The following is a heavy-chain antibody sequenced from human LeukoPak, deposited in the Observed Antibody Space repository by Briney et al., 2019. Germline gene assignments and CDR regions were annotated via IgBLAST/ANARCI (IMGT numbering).Heavy chain of an antibody. D-gene: IGHD4-17*01. Sequence: GGSPRLSCAGSGFTFGIAWMSWVRQAPGKGLEWVGRIKSKTDGETTDYAAPVKGRFTISRDDSENTLYLQMKTLKTEDTAVYYCATIATVTTMHYDYWGQGTLVTVSS. J-gene: IGHJ4*02. V-gene: IGHV3-15*01. CDR3: ATIATVTTMHYDY. CDR2: IKSKTDGETT. CDR1: GFTFGIAW.